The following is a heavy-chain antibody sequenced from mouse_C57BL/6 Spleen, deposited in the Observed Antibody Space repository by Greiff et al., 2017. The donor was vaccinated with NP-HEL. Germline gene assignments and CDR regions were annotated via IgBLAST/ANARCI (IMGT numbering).Heavy chain of an antibody. Sequence: VKLVESGGGLVKPGGSLKLSCAASGFTFSDYGMHWVRQAPETGLEWVAYISSGSSTIYYADTVKGRLTISRDNAKNTLFLQMTSLRSEDTAMYYCARPHYYGSSYGWFAYWGQGTLVTVSA. J-gene: IGHJ3*01. V-gene: IGHV5-17*01. D-gene: IGHD1-1*01. CDR1: GFTFSDYG. CDR3: ARPHYYGSSYGWFAY. CDR2: ISSGSSTI.